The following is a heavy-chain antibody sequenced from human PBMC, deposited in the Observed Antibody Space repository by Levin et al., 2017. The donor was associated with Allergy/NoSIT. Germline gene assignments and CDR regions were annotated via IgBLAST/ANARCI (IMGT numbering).Heavy chain of an antibody. CDR3: ARVNYYYGSGSQAGESWFDP. J-gene: IGHJ5*02. CDR1: GYSFTSYW. Sequence: GGSLRLSCKGSGYSFTSYWIAWVRQMPGKGLEWMGIIYPGDSDIKYSPSFEGQVTISADKSISTAYLQWSYLQASDTAMYYCARVNYYYGSGSQAGESWFDPWGQGTLVTVSS. CDR2: IYPGDSDI. V-gene: IGHV5-51*01. D-gene: IGHD3-10*01.